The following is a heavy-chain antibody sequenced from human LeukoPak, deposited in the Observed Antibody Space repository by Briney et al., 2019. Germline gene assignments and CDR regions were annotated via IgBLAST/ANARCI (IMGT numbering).Heavy chain of an antibody. CDR1: GFTFSSYW. Sequence: GGSLRLSCAASGFTFSSYWMHWVRQAPGKGLVWVSRINSDGSSTSYADSVKGRLTISRDNAKNTLYLQMNSLRAEDTAVYYCARAYYYDSSGYLGDAFDIWGQGTMVTVSS. D-gene: IGHD3-22*01. V-gene: IGHV3-74*01. CDR2: INSDGSST. CDR3: ARAYYYDSSGYLGDAFDI. J-gene: IGHJ3*02.